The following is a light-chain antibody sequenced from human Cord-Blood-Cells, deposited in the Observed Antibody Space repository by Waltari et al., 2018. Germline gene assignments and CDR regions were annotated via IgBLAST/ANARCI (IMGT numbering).Light chain of an antibody. J-gene: IGLJ1*01. Sequence: SPLTQPASVSGSPGQSITISCTGPSSDVGGYNYFPWYQQHPGKAPKPMIYDVSNRPSGVSNRFSGSKSGNTASLTISGLQAEDEADYYCSSYTSSSTLVFGTGTKVTVL. CDR2: DVS. CDR3: SSYTSSSTLV. V-gene: IGLV2-14*01. CDR1: SSDVGGYNY.